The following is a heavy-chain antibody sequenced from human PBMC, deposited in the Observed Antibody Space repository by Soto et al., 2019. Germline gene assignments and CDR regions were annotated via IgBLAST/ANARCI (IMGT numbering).Heavy chain of an antibody. D-gene: IGHD6-13*01. CDR3: ATTIAAAGGYYFNY. J-gene: IGHJ4*02. CDR1: GFTFSSYA. V-gene: IGHV3-64*01. CDR2: INNNGGIT. Sequence: EMQLVESGGGLVQPGGSLRLSCAASGFTFSSYAMHWVRQAPGKGLEYVSTINNNGGITYYANSVKGRFTISRDNSKNTLYLQMGSLRAEDMAVYYCATTIAAAGGYYFNYWGQGTLVTVSS.